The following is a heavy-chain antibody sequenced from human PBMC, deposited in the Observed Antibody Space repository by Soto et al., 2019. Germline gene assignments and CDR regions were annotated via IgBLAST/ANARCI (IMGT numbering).Heavy chain of an antibody. CDR3: AKDGSNYDLDY. CDR1: GFTFSSYG. Sequence: QVQLVESGGGVVQPGRSLRLSCAASGFTFSSYGMHWVRQAPGKGLERVAVISYDGSNKYYADSVKGRFTISRDNSKNTLYLQMNSLRAEDTAVYYCAKDGSNYDLDYWGQGTLVTVSS. D-gene: IGHD3-10*01. J-gene: IGHJ4*02. CDR2: ISYDGSNK. V-gene: IGHV3-30*18.